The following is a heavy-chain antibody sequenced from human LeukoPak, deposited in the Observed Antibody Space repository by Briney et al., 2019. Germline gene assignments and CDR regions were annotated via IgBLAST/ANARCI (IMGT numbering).Heavy chain of an antibody. V-gene: IGHV3-30*02. Sequence: GGSLRLSCAASGFTFSSYGMHWVRQAPGKGLEWVAFIRYDGSNKYYADSVKGRFAISRDISENTLYLQMNALRAEDTAVYYCASRVVTSFDYWGQGTLVTVSS. CDR3: ASRVVTSFDY. J-gene: IGHJ4*02. CDR2: IRYDGSNK. D-gene: IGHD3-3*01. CDR1: GFTFSSYG.